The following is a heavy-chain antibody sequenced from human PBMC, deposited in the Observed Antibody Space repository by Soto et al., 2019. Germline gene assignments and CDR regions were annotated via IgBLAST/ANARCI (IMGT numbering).Heavy chain of an antibody. V-gene: IGHV4-31*02. J-gene: IGHJ6*02. Sequence: SETLSLTCTVSGGSISSGGYYWSWIRQHPGKGLEWIGYIYYSGSTYYNPSLKSRVTISVDTSKNQFSLKLSSVTAADTAVYSCARGFSLHYYGMDVWGQGTTVTVSS. CDR3: ARGFSLHYYGMDV. CDR1: GGSISSGGYY. CDR2: IYYSGST.